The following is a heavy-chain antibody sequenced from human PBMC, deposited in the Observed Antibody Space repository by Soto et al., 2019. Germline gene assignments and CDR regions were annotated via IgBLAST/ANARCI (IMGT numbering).Heavy chain of an antibody. CDR1: GGSFSGYY. Sequence: SETLSLTCAVYGGSFSGYYWTWIRQPPGTGLEWIGEINHSGSTNYNPSLKSRVTISVDTSKNQFSLKLSSVTAADTAVYYCARHETLHGDYDYSGQGTLVTVSS. CDR3: ARHETLHGDYDY. CDR2: INHSGST. J-gene: IGHJ4*02. D-gene: IGHD4-17*01. V-gene: IGHV4-34*01.